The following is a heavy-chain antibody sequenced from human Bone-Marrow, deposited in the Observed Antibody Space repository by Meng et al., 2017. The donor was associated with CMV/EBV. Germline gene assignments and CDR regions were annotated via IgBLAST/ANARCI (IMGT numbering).Heavy chain of an antibody. V-gene: IGHV3-30-3*01. CDR1: GFNFSIYA. CDR3: ARPCGGSYCYWVYFDY. J-gene: IGHJ4*02. D-gene: IGHD2-21*02. Sequence: GGSLRLSCAASGFNFSIYAMHWVRQAPGEGLEWVAVISYDGSNKYYADSVKGRFTISRDNSKNTLYLQINSLRSEDTAVYYCARPCGGSYCYWVYFDYWGQRTLVTVSS. CDR2: ISYDGSNK.